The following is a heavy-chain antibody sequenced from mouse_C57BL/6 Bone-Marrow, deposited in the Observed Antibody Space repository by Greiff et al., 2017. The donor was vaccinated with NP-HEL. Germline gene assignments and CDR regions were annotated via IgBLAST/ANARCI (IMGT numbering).Heavy chain of an antibody. D-gene: IGHD1-1*01. J-gene: IGHJ2*01. CDR3: ARNKEGNLWYYGRFDY. V-gene: IGHV2-9-1*01. CDR2: IWTGGGT. CDR1: GFSLTSYA. Sequence: QVQLKESGPGLVAPSQSLSITCTVSGFSLTSYAISWVRQPPGKGLEWLGVIWTGGGTNYNSALKSRLSISKDNSKSQVFLKMNSLQTDDTARYYCARNKEGNLWYYGRFDYWGQGTTLTVSS.